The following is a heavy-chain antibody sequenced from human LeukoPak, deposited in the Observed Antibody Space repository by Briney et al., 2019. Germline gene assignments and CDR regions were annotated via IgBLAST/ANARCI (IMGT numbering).Heavy chain of an antibody. CDR2: INPSGGST. J-gene: IGHJ6*03. CDR1: GYTFTSYY. D-gene: IGHD1-7*01. CDR3: ARAVLGGTIIHHYYYYMDV. Sequence: ASVKVSCKASGYTFTSYYMHWVRQAPGQGLEWMGIINPSGGSTSYAQKFQGRVTMTRDMSTSTVYMELSSLRSDDTAVYYCARAVLGGTIIHHYYYYMDVWGKGTTVTVSS. V-gene: IGHV1-46*01.